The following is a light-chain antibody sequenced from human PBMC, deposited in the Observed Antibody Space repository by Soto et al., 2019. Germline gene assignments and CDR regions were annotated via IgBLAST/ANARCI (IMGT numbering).Light chain of an antibody. J-gene: IGKJ4*01. V-gene: IGKV3-15*01. Sequence: EIVLTQSPGTLSLSPGERATLSCRASQSVSNNYLAWYQQKPGQAPRLLISGASTRAAGISDRFRGSGSGTEFTLTISSLQSEDFAVYYCQHYNHWALTFGGGTKVDIK. CDR3: QHYNHWALT. CDR2: GAS. CDR1: QSVSNN.